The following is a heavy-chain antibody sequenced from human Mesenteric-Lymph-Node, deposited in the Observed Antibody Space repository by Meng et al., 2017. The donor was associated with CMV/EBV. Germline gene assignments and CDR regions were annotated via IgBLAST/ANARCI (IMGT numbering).Heavy chain of an antibody. CDR2: VSGSGRNT. Sequence: GESLKISCAASGFVFSTYSMSWVRQAPGKGLEWVSGVSGSGRNTYYPDSVQGRFTISRDNSKNTLSLEMSSLRVEDTAVYYCAREAYYYDTSGYPRGNYFDYWGQGTLVTVSS. V-gene: IGHV3-23*01. CDR1: GFVFSTYS. J-gene: IGHJ4*02. D-gene: IGHD3-22*01. CDR3: AREAYYYDTSGYPRGNYFDY.